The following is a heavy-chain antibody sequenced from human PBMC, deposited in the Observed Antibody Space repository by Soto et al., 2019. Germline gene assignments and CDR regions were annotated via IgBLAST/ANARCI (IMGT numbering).Heavy chain of an antibody. Sequence: PSQTLSLTCAISGDSVSSNSATWNWIRQSPSRGLEWLGRTYYRSKWYNEYAVSVKSRITINPDTSKNQFSLQLNSVTPEDTAVYYCAGDLGYDILTGRDAFDIWGQGTMVTVSS. D-gene: IGHD3-9*01. V-gene: IGHV6-1*01. J-gene: IGHJ3*02. CDR3: AGDLGYDILTGRDAFDI. CDR2: TYYRSKWYN. CDR1: GDSVSSNSAT.